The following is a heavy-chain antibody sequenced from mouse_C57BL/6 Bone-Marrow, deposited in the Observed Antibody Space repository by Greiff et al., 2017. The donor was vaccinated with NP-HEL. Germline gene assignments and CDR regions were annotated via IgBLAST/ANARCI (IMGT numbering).Heavy chain of an antibody. Sequence: VRLQQPGPELVKPGASVKISCKASGYAFSSSWMNWVKQRPGKGLEWIGRLYPGAGDPNYNGQFKGKATLTADKSSSTAYMQLSSLTSEDSAVYFCARFCAITTVVAYYFDDWGQGTTLTVST. CDR3: ARFCAITTVVAYYFDD. J-gene: IGHJ2*01. V-gene: IGHV1-82*01. CDR2: LYPGAGDP. D-gene: IGHD1-1*01. CDR1: GYAFSSSW.